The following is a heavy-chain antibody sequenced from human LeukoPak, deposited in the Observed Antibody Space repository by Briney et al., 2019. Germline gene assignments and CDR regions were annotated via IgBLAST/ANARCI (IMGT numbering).Heavy chain of an antibody. CDR3: ARSRFSHADVY. CDR2: IYSSGSA. V-gene: IGHV4-31*03. D-gene: IGHD3-3*01. Sequence: PSETLSLTCTVSGGSISSGGYYWSWIRQHPEKGLEWIGYIYSSGSAYYNPSLESRVTISIDTSKNQFSLKLTSVTAADTAVYNCARSRFSHADVYWGQGTLVTVSS. CDR1: GGSISSGGYY. J-gene: IGHJ4*02.